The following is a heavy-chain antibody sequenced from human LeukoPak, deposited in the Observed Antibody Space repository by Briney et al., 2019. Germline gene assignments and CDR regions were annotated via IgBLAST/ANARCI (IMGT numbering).Heavy chain of an antibody. CDR2: IRYDGSNK. J-gene: IGHJ4*02. D-gene: IGHD2-15*01. V-gene: IGHV3-30*02. CDR1: GFTFSSYG. Sequence: GGSLRLSCAASGFTFSSYGMHWVRQAPDKGLEWVAFIRYDGSNKYYADSVEGRFTISRDNSKNTLYLQMNSLRAEDTAVYHCAKDLLGYCSGGSCYSLGYWGQGTLVTVSS. CDR3: AKDLLGYCSGGSCYSLGY.